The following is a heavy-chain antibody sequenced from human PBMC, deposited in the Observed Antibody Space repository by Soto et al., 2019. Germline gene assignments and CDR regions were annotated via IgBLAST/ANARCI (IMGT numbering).Heavy chain of an antibody. CDR2: IIPIFGTA. Sequence: QVQLVQSGAEVKKPGSSVKVSCKASGGTFSSYAISWVRQAPGQGLEWMGGIIPIFGTANYAQKFQGRVTITADESTSTAYMELSSLRSEDTAVYHCASGAYDFWSADRHPPGYWGQGTLVTVSS. V-gene: IGHV1-69*01. CDR3: ASGAYDFWSADRHPPGY. D-gene: IGHD3-3*01. J-gene: IGHJ4*02. CDR1: GGTFSSYA.